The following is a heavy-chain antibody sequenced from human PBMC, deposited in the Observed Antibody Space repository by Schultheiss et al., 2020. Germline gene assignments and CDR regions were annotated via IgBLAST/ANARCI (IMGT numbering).Heavy chain of an antibody. CDR2: IYYSGST. D-gene: IGHD3-22*01. Sequence: SETLSLTCAVYGGSFSGYYWSWIRQPAGKGLEWIGYIYYSGSTNYNPSLKSRVTISVDTSKNQFSLKLSSVTAADTAVYYCARDSSYYDSSGYYSYGMDVWGQGTTVTVAS. CDR3: ARDSSYYDSSGYYSYGMDV. J-gene: IGHJ6*02. CDR1: GGSFSGYY. V-gene: IGHV4-59*01.